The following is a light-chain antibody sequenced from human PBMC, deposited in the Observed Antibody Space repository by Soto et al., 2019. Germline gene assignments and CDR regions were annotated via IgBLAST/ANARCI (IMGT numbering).Light chain of an antibody. J-gene: IGKJ5*01. CDR3: QQRSNWPXXIT. CDR1: QSVTTY. CDR2: DAS. Sequence: EIVLTQSPATLSLSPGERATLSCRASQSVTTYLAWYQQKPGQAPRLLIYDASTRATGIPARFSGSGSGTDFTLTISSLEPXXXXLYYCQQRSNWPXXITYGQG. V-gene: IGKV3-11*01.